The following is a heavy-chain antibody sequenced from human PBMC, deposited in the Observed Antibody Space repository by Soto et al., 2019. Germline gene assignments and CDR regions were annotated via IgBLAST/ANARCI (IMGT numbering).Heavy chain of an antibody. CDR2: IYHSGST. V-gene: IGHV4-4*02. CDR3: ARVSGSYYYGMDV. J-gene: IGHJ6*02. Sequence: SETLSLTCAVSGGSISSSNWWSWVRQAPGKGLEWIGEIYHSGSTNYNPSLKSRVTISVDKSKNQFSLKLSSVTAADTAVYYCARVSGSYYYGMDVWGQGTTVTVSS. D-gene: IGHD1-26*01. CDR1: GGSISSSNW.